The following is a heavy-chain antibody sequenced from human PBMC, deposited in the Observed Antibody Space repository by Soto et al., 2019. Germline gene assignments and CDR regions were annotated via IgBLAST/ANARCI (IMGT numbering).Heavy chain of an antibody. V-gene: IGHV1-69*05. CDR3: AGVATRDLWSGSTSSYYYSVTV. Sequence: SVKVSCKTSGDTFSSYTINWVRQAPGQGLEWMGWIIPNFETTYYAQKFQGRVTMTTDKSTSTAYMELRSLRSDDTAVYYCAGVATRDLWSGSTSSYYYSVTVWGQGTSGTVSS. D-gene: IGHD3-3*01. J-gene: IGHJ6*01. CDR1: GDTFSSYT. CDR2: IIPNFETT.